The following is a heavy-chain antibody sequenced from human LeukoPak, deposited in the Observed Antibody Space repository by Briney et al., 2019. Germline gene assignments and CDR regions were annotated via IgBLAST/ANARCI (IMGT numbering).Heavy chain of an antibody. Sequence: GGSLRLSCAASGFTFSYYSMNWDRQAPGKGLEWVSSIGSSSSHIYYADSVKGRFTISRDNSKNSLHLQMNSLRAEDTAVYYCARDQDSSSSGFDYWGQGTLVTVSS. CDR1: GFTFSYYS. V-gene: IGHV3-21*01. CDR3: ARDQDSSSSGFDY. J-gene: IGHJ4*02. D-gene: IGHD6-6*01. CDR2: IGSSSSHI.